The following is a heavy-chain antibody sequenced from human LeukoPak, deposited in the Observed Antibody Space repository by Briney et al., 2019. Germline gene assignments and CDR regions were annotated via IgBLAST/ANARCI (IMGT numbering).Heavy chain of an antibody. D-gene: IGHD6-19*01. J-gene: IGHJ4*02. V-gene: IGHV4-59*01. CDR1: RGSISTYY. Sequence: SETLSLTCSVSRGSISTYYWGWIRQPPGKGLEWIGFVFYSGTTNSNPSVKSRVSMSVDMSKNHLSLELTSVTAADSAVYYCARSRSSSPYYFDTWGQGTLVTVSS. CDR3: ARSRSSSPYYFDT. CDR2: VFYSGTT.